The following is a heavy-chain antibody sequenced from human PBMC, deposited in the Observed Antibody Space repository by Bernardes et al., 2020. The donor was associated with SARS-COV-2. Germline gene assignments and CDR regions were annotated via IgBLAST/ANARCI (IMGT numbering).Heavy chain of an antibody. CDR3: ARRLETYDFWGGYHIPNNWFDP. J-gene: IGHJ5*02. CDR2: IYYSGST. D-gene: IGHD3-3*01. V-gene: IGHV4-59*08. Sequence: SETLSLTCTVSGGSISSYYWSWIRQPPGKGLEWIGYIYYSGSTNYNPSLKSRVTISVDTSKNQFSLKLSSVTAADTAVYYCARRLETYDFWGGYHIPNNWFDPWGQGTLVTVSS. CDR1: GGSISSYY.